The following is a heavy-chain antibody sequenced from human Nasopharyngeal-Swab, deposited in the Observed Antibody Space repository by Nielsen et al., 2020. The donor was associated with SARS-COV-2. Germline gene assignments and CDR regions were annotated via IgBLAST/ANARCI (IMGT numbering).Heavy chain of an antibody. CDR2: INWNGGST. V-gene: IGHV3-20*01. CDR1: GFTFDDYG. J-gene: IGHJ5*02. CDR3: AREYYDGGFDP. Sequence: GESLKISCAASGFTFDDYGMSWVRQAPGKGLEWVSGINWNGGSTGYADSVKGRFTISRDNAKNSLYLQMNSLRAEDTALYHCAREYYDGGFDPWGQGTLVTVSS. D-gene: IGHD3-3*01.